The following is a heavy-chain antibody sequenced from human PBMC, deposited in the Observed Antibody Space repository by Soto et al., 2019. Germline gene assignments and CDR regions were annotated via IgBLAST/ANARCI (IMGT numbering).Heavy chain of an antibody. Sequence: QVQLVESGGGVVQPGTSLRLSCATSGFTFSSYGMYWVRQAPGKGLEWVAVIWNEGANEYYADSVKGPFTISRDNSKESLYVQMNRMGAEEPAIHYRATDLGNSWSFYFDFWGLGTLGTLSS. V-gene: IGHV3-33*01. D-gene: IGHD6-13*01. CDR3: ATDLGNSWSFYFDF. J-gene: IGHJ4*02. CDR1: GFTFSSYG. CDR2: IWNEGANE.